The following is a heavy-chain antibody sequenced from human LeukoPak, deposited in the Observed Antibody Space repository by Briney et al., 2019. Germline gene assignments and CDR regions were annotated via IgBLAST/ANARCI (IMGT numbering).Heavy chain of an antibody. V-gene: IGHV1-46*01. CDR3: ARGRHYYDSSDYYYEGDAFDI. CDR1: GDTFTSYY. J-gene: IGHJ3*02. CDR2: INPSGTST. D-gene: IGHD3-22*01. Sequence: GASVKVSCKASGDTFTSYYMHWVRQAPGQGLECMGIINPSGTSTSYAQKFQGRVTMTRDMSTSTVYMELSSLRSEGTAVYYCARGRHYYDSSDYYYEGDAFDIWGQGTMVTVSS.